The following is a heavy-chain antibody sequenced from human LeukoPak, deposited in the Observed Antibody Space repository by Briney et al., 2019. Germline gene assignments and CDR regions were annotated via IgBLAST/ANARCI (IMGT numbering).Heavy chain of an antibody. D-gene: IGHD6-19*01. Sequence: GGSLRLSCAASGFAFSNLAMGWVRQAPGQGLEWVSVISDSGSLTYYADSVKGRFTISRDNSKNTLFLQMNSLRAEDTAVYYCAKDARRTNGWYFIDYWGQGTLVTVSS. CDR2: ISDSGSLT. CDR1: GFAFSNLA. V-gene: IGHV3-23*01. CDR3: AKDARRTNGWYFIDY. J-gene: IGHJ4*02.